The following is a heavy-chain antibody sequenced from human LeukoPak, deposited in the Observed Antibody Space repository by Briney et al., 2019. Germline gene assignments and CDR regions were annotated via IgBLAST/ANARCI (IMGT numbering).Heavy chain of an antibody. CDR1: GFTFSNYA. CDR3: AKSTAAGREAFDI. V-gene: IGHV3-23*01. CDR2: ISGSGGST. D-gene: IGHD6-13*01. J-gene: IGHJ3*02. Sequence: GGSLKLSCAASGFTFSNYAMTCVRQAPGKGLEWVSSISGSGGSTYYADSVKGRFTISRDNSKNTLYLQMNSLRAEDTAVYYCAKSTAAGREAFDIWGQGTMVSVSS.